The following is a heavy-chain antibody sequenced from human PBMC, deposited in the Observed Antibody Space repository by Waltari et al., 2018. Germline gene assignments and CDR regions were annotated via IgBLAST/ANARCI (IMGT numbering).Heavy chain of an antibody. Sequence: EVQLVESGGGLIQPGGSLRLSCAASGFTVSSNYMSWVRQAPGKGLEWFLVIDSGCSTYYADSVKGRYTISRDNSKNTRYLQMNSLRAEDTAVYYCARGGLLPYFDYWGQGTLVTVSS. CDR3: ARGGLLPYFDY. V-gene: IGHV3-53*01. CDR2: IDSGCST. CDR1: GFTVSSNY. J-gene: IGHJ4*02. D-gene: IGHD2-15*01.